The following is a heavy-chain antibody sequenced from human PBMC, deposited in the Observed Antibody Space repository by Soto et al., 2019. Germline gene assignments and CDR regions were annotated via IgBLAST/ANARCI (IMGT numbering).Heavy chain of an antibody. J-gene: IGHJ6*03. CDR2: IYSGGST. V-gene: IGHV3-66*01. CDR1: GFTVSSNY. CDR3: ARGQNCSSTSCSYYYYYMDV. D-gene: IGHD2-2*01. Sequence: EVQLVESGGGLVQPGGSLRLSCAASGFTVSSNYMSWVRQAPGKGLEWVSVIYSGGSTYYADSVKGRFTISRDNSKNTLYLKMNSRRAEDTAVYYCARGQNCSSTSCSYYYYYMDVWGKGTTVTVSS.